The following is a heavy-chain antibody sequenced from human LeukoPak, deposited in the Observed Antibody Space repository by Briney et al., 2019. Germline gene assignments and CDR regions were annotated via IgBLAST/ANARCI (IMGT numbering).Heavy chain of an antibody. CDR2: IIPIFGTA. CDR1: GGTFSSYA. Sequence: SVKVSCKASGGTFSSYAINWVRQAPGQWLEWMGGIIPIFGTANYAQKFQGRVTITADKSTSTAYMELSSLRSEDTAVYYCARDGYYDSSGYLDFWGQGTLVTVSS. J-gene: IGHJ4*02. D-gene: IGHD3-22*01. CDR3: ARDGYYDSSGYLDF. V-gene: IGHV1-69*06.